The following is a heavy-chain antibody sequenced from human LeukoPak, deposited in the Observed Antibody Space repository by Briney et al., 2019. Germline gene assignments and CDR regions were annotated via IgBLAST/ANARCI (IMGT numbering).Heavy chain of an antibody. CDR1: GGTFSSYA. Sequence: SVKVSCKASGGTFSSYAISWVRQAPGQGLERMGGLIPIFGTANYAQKFQGRVTITADESTSTAYMELSSLRSEDTAVYYCARGRAAPSYHTLDYWGQGTLVTVSS. CDR3: ARGRAAPSYHTLDY. V-gene: IGHV1-69*13. D-gene: IGHD6-6*01. J-gene: IGHJ4*02. CDR2: LIPIFGTA.